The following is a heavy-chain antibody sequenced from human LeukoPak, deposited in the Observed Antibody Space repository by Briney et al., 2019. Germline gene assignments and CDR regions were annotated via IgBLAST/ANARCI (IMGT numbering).Heavy chain of an antibody. CDR2: INHSGST. V-gene: IGHV4-34*01. Sequence: SETLSLTCAVYGGSFSGYYWSWIRQPPGKGLEWIGEINHSGSTNYNPSLKSRVTISVDTSKNQFSLKLSSVTAADTAVYYCARAPARASVSWFDPWGQGTLVTVSS. D-gene: IGHD3-3*01. J-gene: IGHJ5*02. CDR3: ARAPARASVSWFDP. CDR1: GGSFSGYY.